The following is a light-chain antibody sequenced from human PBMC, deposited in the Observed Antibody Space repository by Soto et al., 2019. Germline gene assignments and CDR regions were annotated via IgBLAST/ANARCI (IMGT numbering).Light chain of an antibody. Sequence: EIVMTQSPATLSVSPGERATLSCRASQSVSTNLAWYQQKPGQAPRLLIFGASNRAPGIPARFSGSGSGTEFTLTISSLQSEDFAVYYCQQYNNWPPPITFGQGTRLEI. CDR1: QSVSTN. CDR3: QQYNNWPPPIT. J-gene: IGKJ5*01. V-gene: IGKV3-15*01. CDR2: GAS.